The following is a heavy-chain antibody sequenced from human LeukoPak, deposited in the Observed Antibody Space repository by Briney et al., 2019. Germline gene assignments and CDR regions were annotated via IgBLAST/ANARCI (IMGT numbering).Heavy chain of an antibody. D-gene: IGHD6-19*01. Sequence: GGSLRLSCAASGFTFSSYAMSWVRQAPGKGLEWVSAISGSGGSTYYADSVKGRFTISRDNSKNTLYLQMNSLRAEDTAVYYCATKGGGWDTPHHFDYWGQGTLVTVSS. CDR1: GFTFSSYA. CDR3: ATKGGGWDTPHHFDY. J-gene: IGHJ4*02. CDR2: ISGSGGST. V-gene: IGHV3-23*01.